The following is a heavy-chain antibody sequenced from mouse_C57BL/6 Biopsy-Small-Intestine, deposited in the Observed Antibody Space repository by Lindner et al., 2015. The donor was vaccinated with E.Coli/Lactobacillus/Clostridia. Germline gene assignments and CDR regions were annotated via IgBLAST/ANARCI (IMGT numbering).Heavy chain of an antibody. J-gene: IGHJ2*01. Sequence: VQLQESGAELMKPGASVKMSCKASGYTFTNYWIGWAKQRPGHGLEWIGDIYPGGGYTNYNEKFKGKATLTADKSSSTAYMQFSSLTSEDSAIYYCARSHYDYFDYWGQGTTLTVSS. CDR3: ARSHYDYFDY. CDR2: IYPGGGYT. D-gene: IGHD2-4*01. V-gene: IGHV1-63*01. CDR1: GYTFTNYW.